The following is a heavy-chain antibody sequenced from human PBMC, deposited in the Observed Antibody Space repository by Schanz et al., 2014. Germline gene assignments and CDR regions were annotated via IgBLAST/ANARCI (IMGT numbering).Heavy chain of an antibody. Sequence: QVHLVQSGAEVKKPGSSVKVSCKASGGTFNSYTINWVRQAPGQGLEWMGRIIPILGIANYAQKFQGRVTITADRSTSTAYMELSSLRSEDTAVYFCTSEAHNHDGLRSYSNVWGQGTLVTVTS. CDR2: IIPILGIA. CDR1: GGTFNSYT. V-gene: IGHV1-69*02. J-gene: IGHJ4*02. CDR3: TSEAHNHDGLRSYSNV. D-gene: IGHD3-10*01.